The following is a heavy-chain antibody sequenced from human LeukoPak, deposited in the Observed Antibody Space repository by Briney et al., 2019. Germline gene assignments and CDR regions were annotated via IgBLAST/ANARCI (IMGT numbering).Heavy chain of an antibody. CDR1: RGSPSGFTT. CDR3: AIVDNEILPYRSGRRVSNRLHP. J-gene: IGHJ5*02. V-gene: IGHV4-59*01. CDR2: IYYSGST. D-gene: IGHD3-10*01. Sequence: PSETLSLSSTVSRGSPSGFTTRPGSEPPGEGLERIVYIYYSGSTNYNPSPKSRVTISVDTATNQYSLRLLSEPAAPTAVYYCAIVDNEILPYRSGRRVSNRLHPWGERTLVTVSS.